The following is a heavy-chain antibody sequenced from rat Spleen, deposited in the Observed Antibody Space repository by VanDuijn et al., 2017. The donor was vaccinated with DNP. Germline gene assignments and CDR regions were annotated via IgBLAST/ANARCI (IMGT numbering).Heavy chain of an antibody. J-gene: IGHJ2*01. Sequence: EVQLVESGGGLVQPGRSLKLSCAASGFTFSAYYMAWVRQAPAKGLEWVAYIGSPAYAPYYTDSVKGRFTISRDNARSTLYLQMNSLRSEDMATYYCARHDYWGQGVMVTVSS. CDR3: ARHDY. CDR1: GFTFSAYY. V-gene: IGHV5-25*01. CDR2: IGSPAYAP.